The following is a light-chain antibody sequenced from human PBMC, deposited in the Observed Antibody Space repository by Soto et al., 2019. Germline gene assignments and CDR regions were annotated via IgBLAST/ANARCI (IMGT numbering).Light chain of an antibody. J-gene: IGKJ1*01. CDR2: DAS. Sequence: VMRQNPATIFVAVGAISIVCGSASQRVSSYLAWYQQKPGQAPRLLIYDASNRATGIPARFSGSGSGTDFTLTISCLEPEDSAVYYCQERSNGPETFAQGTKVDIK. V-gene: IGKV3-11*01. CDR3: QERSNGPET. CDR1: QRVSSY.